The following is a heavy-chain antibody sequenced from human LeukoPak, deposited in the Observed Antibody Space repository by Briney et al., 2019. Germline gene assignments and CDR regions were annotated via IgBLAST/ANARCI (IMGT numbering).Heavy chain of an antibody. CDR3: ARGRRMTTVTQSPRLDY. J-gene: IGHJ4*02. Sequence: PSGTLSLTCTVSGGSISSGGYYWSWIRQHPGKGLEWIGYIYYSGSTYYNPSLKSRVTISVDTSKNQFSLKLSSVTAADTAVYYCARGRRMTTVTQSPRLDYCGQGALVTVSS. V-gene: IGHV4-31*03. D-gene: IGHD4-17*01. CDR2: IYYSGST. CDR1: GGSISSGGYY.